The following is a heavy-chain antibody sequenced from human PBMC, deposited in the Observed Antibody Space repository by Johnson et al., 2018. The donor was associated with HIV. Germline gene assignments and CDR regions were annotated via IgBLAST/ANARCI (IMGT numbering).Heavy chain of an antibody. CDR1: GFTFSDYY. CDR2: INWNGGST. D-gene: IGHD1-26*01. Sequence: EVQLVESGGGLVKPGGSLRLSCAASGFTFSDYYMSWIRQAPGKGLEWVSGINWNGGSTGYADSVKGRFTISRDNAKNSLYLHMNSLRAEDTALYYCARAGIVGATTAFDIWGQGTMVTVSS. V-gene: IGHV3-20*04. J-gene: IGHJ3*02. CDR3: ARAGIVGATTAFDI.